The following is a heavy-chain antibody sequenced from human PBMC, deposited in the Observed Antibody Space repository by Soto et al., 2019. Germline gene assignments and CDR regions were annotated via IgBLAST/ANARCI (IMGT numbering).Heavy chain of an antibody. D-gene: IGHD3-10*01. Sequence: QVTLKESGPVLVKPTETLTLTCTVSGFSLSNARMGVSWIRQPPGKALECLAHIFSNDEKSYSTSLKSRLTISKDTSKSQVVLTMTNMDPVDTATYYCARIRSTDYYYGSGSYYNVWGQGTLVTVSS. CDR3: ARIRSTDYYYGSGSYYNV. J-gene: IGHJ4*02. CDR1: GFSLSNARMG. V-gene: IGHV2-26*01. CDR2: IFSNDEK.